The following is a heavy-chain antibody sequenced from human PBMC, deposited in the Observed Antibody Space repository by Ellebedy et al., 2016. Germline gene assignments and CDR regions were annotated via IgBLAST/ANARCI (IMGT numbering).Heavy chain of an antibody. V-gene: IGHV4-59*01. CDR1: GDSISPYY. J-gene: IGHJ4*02. Sequence: SETLSLTCTVSGDSISPYYWSWIRQPPGKGLEWVAYMHYNGDTKYNPSLKSRVTLSLDTSKNQFSLKLSSVTAADTAVYYCAREERYSVLGYWGQGTLVTVSS. CDR2: MHYNGDT. CDR3: AREERYSVLGY. D-gene: IGHD5/OR15-5a*01.